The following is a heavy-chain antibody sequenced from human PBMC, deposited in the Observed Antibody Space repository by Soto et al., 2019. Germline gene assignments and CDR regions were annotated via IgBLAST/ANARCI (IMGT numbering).Heavy chain of an antibody. V-gene: IGHV3-33*01. J-gene: IGHJ5*02. Sequence: GGSLRLSCAASGFTFSSYGMHWVRQAPGKGLEWVAVIWYDGSNKYYADSVKGRFTISRDNSKNTLYLQMKSLRAEDTAVYYCARPREEYNWFDPWGQGTLVTVSS. CDR3: ARPREEYNWFDP. D-gene: IGHD3-10*01. CDR2: IWYDGSNK. CDR1: GFTFSSYG.